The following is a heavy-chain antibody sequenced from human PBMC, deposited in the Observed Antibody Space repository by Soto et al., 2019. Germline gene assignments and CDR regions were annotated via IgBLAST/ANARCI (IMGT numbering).Heavy chain of an antibody. D-gene: IGHD3-3*01. V-gene: IGHV3-33*01. CDR3: ARGSDGKFDY. J-gene: IGHJ4*02. CDR1: GLTFSSYG. Sequence: QVQLVESGGGVVQPGRSLRLSCAASGLTFSSYGMHWVRQAPGKGLEWVAVIWYDGSNKYYADSVKGRITISRDNSKNTLYLQMNSLRAEDTAVYYCARGSDGKFDYWGQGTLVTVSS. CDR2: IWYDGSNK.